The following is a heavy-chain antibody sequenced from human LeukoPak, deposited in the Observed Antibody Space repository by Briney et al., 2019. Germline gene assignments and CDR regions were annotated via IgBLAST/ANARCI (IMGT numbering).Heavy chain of an antibody. D-gene: IGHD2-15*01. CDR1: GFTFSDYY. V-gene: IGHV3-53*04. CDR2: IYSGDST. J-gene: IGHJ4*02. Sequence: PGGSLRLSCAASGFTFSDYYMSWIRQAPGKGLEWVSVIYSGDSTYYADSVKGRFTISRHSSKNTLYLQMNSLRAEDTAVYYCARDLRGGNFDYWGQGTLVTVSS. CDR3: ARDLRGGNFDY.